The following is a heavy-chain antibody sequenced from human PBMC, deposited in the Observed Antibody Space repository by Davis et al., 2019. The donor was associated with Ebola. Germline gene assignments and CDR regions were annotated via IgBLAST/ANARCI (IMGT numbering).Heavy chain of an antibody. D-gene: IGHD6-19*01. CDR1: GNTISTYT. CDR3: ARDVGGAAGTDY. Sequence: SVKVSCKASGNTISTYTIDWVRQAPGQGLEWMGRIIPILGIANYAQKFQGRVTITADKSTSTAYMELSSLRSEDTAVYYCARDVGGAAGTDYWGQGTLVTVSS. CDR2: IIPILGIA. V-gene: IGHV1-69*04. J-gene: IGHJ4*02.